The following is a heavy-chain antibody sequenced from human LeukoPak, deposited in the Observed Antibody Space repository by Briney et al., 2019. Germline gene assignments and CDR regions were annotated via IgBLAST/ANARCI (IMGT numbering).Heavy chain of an antibody. V-gene: IGHV3-53*01. CDR3: ARDPSRGLYYFDH. J-gene: IGHJ4*02. CDR1: GITVSSNY. D-gene: IGHD3-10*01. Sequence: GGSLRLSCAVSGITVSSNYMSWVRQAPGKGLEWVSVIYSGGTTYYADSVKGRFTISRDNSKNTLYLQMNSLRAEDTAVYYCARDPSRGLYYFDHWGQGTLVTVSS. CDR2: IYSGGTT.